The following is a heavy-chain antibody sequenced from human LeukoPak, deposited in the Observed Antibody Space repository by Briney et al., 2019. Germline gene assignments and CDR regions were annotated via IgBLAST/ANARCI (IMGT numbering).Heavy chain of an antibody. V-gene: IGHV4-59*01. CDR2: IYYSGST. Sequence: KPSETLSLTCTVSGGSISSYYWSWIRQPPGKGLEWIGYIYYSGSTNYNPSLKSRVTISVDTSKNQFSLKLSSVTAADTAVYYCARGGTFPFDYWGQGTLVTVSS. CDR3: ARGGTFPFDY. CDR1: GGSISSYY. J-gene: IGHJ4*02. D-gene: IGHD3-16*01.